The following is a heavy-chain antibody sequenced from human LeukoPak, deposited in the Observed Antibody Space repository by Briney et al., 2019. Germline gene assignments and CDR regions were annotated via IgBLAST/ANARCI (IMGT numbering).Heavy chain of an antibody. J-gene: IGHJ3*02. CDR1: GFTFSSYW. CDR3: ARESYCGGGSCYSGRAFDI. CDR2: LNTDGSRT. D-gene: IGHD2-15*01. Sequence: PGGSLRLSCAASGFTFSSYWMHWVRQAPGKGLVWVSRLNTDGSRTSYADSVKGRFTISRDNAKNMLYLQMNSLRAEDTAVYYCARESYCGGGSCYSGRAFDIWGQGTMVTVSS. V-gene: IGHV3-74*01.